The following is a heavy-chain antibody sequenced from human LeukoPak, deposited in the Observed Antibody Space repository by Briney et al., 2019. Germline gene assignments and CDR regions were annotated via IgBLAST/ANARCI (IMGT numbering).Heavy chain of an antibody. J-gene: IGHJ4*02. CDR1: GFTFSSYA. D-gene: IGHD2-15*01. V-gene: IGHV3-23*01. CDR3: AKQGAPKNSVAATLRLDY. Sequence: SGGSLRLSCAASGFTFSSYAMSWVRQAPGKGLEWVSVISSSGGSTNYADSVKGRFIISRDNSKNTLYLQMTSLRAEDTAVYYCAKQGAPKNSVAATLRLDYWGQGNLATVSS. CDR2: ISSSGGST.